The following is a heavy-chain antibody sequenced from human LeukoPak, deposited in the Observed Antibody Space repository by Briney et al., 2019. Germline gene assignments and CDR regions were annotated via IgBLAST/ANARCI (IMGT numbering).Heavy chain of an antibody. V-gene: IGHV1-2*02. D-gene: IGHD4-11*01. CDR2: INPNSGGT. J-gene: IGHJ4*02. Sequence: ASVKVSCKASGYTFTGYYMHWVRRAPGQGLEWMGWINPNSGGTNYAQKFQGRVTITRNTSISTAYMELSSLRSGDTAVYYCARASDYSFDYWGQGTLVTVSS. CDR1: GYTFTGYY. CDR3: ARASDYSFDY.